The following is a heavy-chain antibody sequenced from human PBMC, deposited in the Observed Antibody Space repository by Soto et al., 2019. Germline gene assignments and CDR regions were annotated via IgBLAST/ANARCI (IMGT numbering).Heavy chain of an antibody. CDR3: ARDSSGPGYNYGKFDY. J-gene: IGHJ4*02. CDR1: GVSVSTGGYF. CDR2: IYYSGMT. V-gene: IGHV4-31*03. Sequence: SETLSLTCTVSGVSVSTGGYFWTWIRQHPGKGLEWIGNIYYSGMTYYNPSLRGRVSISLDPSESQFSLKLNSVTAADTAVYYCARDSSGPGYNYGKFDYWGQGALVTVSS. D-gene: IGHD5-18*01.